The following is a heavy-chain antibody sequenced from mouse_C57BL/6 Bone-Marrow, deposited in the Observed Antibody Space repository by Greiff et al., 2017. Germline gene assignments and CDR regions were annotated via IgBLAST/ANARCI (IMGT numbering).Heavy chain of an antibody. CDR2: IHPNSGST. J-gene: IGHJ2*01. V-gene: IGHV1-64*01. CDR1: GYTFTSYW. D-gene: IGHD1-1*01. CDR3: ARPGSSPYYFDY. Sequence: QVQLQQPGAELVKPGASVKLSCKASGYTFTSYWMHWVKQRPGQGLEWIGMIHPNSGSTNYNEKFKSKATLTVDKSSSTAYMQLSSLTSEDSAVYYCARPGSSPYYFDYWGQGTTLTVSS.